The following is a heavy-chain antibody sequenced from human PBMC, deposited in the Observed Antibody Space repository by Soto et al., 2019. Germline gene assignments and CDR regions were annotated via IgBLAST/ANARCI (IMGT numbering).Heavy chain of an antibody. CDR1: GGSVSSGSYY. Sequence: SETLSLTXTVSGGSVSSGSYYWSWIRQPPGKGLEWIGYIYYSGSTNYNPSLKSRVTISVDTSKNQFSLKLSSVTAADTAVYYCARDKFSSGWHPYGMDVWGQGTTVTVSS. CDR2: IYYSGST. CDR3: ARDKFSSGWHPYGMDV. J-gene: IGHJ6*02. D-gene: IGHD6-19*01. V-gene: IGHV4-61*01.